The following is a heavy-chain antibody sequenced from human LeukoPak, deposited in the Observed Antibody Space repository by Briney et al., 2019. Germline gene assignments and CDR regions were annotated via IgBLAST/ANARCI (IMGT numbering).Heavy chain of an antibody. CDR1: GFTFSSYE. CDR2: ISSSGSTI. Sequence: PGGSLRLSCAASGFTFSSYEMNWVRQAPGKGLEWVSYISSSGSTIYYADSVKGRFTISSDNAKNSLYLQMNSLRAEDTAVYYCAREKWLPHFDYWGQGTLVTVSS. J-gene: IGHJ4*02. CDR3: AREKWLPHFDY. V-gene: IGHV3-48*03. D-gene: IGHD3-22*01.